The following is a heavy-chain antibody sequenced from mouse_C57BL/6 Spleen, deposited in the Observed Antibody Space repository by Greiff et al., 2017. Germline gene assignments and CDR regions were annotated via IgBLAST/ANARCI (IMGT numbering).Heavy chain of an antibody. CDR3: ARQIYDGYYRWYFDG. CDR2: IYPGDGDT. CDR1: GYAFSSSW. J-gene: IGHJ1*03. D-gene: IGHD2-3*01. V-gene: IGHV1-80*01. Sequence: QVQLQQSGAELVKPGASVKISCEASGYAFSSSWMNWVKQRPGKGLEWIGQIYPGDGDTNYNGKFKGKATLTADKSSSTAYMQLSSLTSGDSAVYFCARQIYDGYYRWYFDGWGTGATVTVAS.